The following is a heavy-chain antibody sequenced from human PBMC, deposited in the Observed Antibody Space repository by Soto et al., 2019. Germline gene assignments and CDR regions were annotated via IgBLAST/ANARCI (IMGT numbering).Heavy chain of an antibody. CDR1: GFTFGDYA. CDR3: TRGPIRRLLWFGDSWFDP. V-gene: IGHV3-49*03. CDR2: IRSKAYGGTT. D-gene: IGHD3-10*01. Sequence: GGSLRLSCTASGFTFGDYAMSWFRQAPGKGLEWVGFIRSKAYGGTTEYAASAKGRFTISRDDSKSIAYLQMNSLKTEDTAVYYCTRGPIRRLLWFGDSWFDPWGQGTLVTVSS. J-gene: IGHJ5*02.